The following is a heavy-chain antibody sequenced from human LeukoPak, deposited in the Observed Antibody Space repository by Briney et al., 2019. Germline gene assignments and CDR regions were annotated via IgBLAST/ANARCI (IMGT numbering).Heavy chain of an antibody. CDR1: AFTFSRYG. V-gene: IGHV3-30*02. CDR2: TRYDGSKK. D-gene: IGHD4-17*01. CDR3: AKEIWPTVTTPGWTYFDY. Sequence: GGSLRLSCAASAFTFSRYGMHWVRQAPGKGLEWVAFTRYDGSKKYYADSVKGRFTISRDNSKNTLYLQMNSLRAEDTAVYYCAKEIWPTVTTPGWTYFDYWGQGALVTVSS. J-gene: IGHJ4*02.